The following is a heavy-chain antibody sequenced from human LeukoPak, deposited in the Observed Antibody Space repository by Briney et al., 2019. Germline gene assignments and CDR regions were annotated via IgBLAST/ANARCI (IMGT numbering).Heavy chain of an antibody. CDR1: GFTFSSYW. D-gene: IGHD5-12*01. CDR3: ARDLLGDYDSW. J-gene: IGHJ4*02. CDR2: INSDGSST. V-gene: IGHV3-74*01. Sequence: GGALRLSCAASGFTFSSYWMNWVRQAPGKGLVWVSRINSDGSSTNYADSVKGRFTISRDNAKNTLYLQMNSLRAEDTAVYYCARDLLGDYDSWWGQGTLVTVSS.